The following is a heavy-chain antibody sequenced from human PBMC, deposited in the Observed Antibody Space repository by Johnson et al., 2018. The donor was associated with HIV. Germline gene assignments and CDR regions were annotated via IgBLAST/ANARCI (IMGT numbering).Heavy chain of an antibody. Sequence: QVQLVESGGGVVQPGRSLRLSCAASVFTFSSYAMHWVRQAPGKGLEWVAVISYDGSNKYYADSVKGRFTISRDNSKNTLYLQMNSLRAEDTAVYYCASSSVVDDAFDIWGQGTMVTVSS. CDR2: ISYDGSNK. V-gene: IGHV3-30*04. CDR3: ASSSVVDDAFDI. CDR1: VFTFSSYA. J-gene: IGHJ3*02. D-gene: IGHD2-15*01.